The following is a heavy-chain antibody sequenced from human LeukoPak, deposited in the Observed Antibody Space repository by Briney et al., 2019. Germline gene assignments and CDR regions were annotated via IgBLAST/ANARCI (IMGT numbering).Heavy chain of an antibody. D-gene: IGHD3-22*01. CDR2: ISAYNGNT. CDR1: GYTFTSYG. CDR3: ASERYDSSGYIFDY. V-gene: IGHV1-18*01. J-gene: IGHJ4*02. Sequence: ASVKVSCKASGYTFTSYGISWVRQAPGRGLEWMGWISAYNGNTNYAQKLQGRVTMTTDTSTSTAYMELRSLRSDDTAVYYCASERYDSSGYIFDYWGQGTLVTVSS.